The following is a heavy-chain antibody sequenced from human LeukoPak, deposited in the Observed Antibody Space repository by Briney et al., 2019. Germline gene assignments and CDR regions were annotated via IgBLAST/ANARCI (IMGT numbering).Heavy chain of an antibody. CDR1: GYTFTNYG. V-gene: IGHV1-69*04. CDR3: ARGGGYSGYDVFDY. D-gene: IGHD5-12*01. Sequence: ASVKVSCKASGYTFTNYGISWVRQAPGQGLEWMGRIIPILGIANYAQKFQGRVTITADKSTSTAYMELSSLRSEDTAVYYCARGGGYSGYDVFDYWGQGTLVTVSS. J-gene: IGHJ4*02. CDR2: IIPILGIA.